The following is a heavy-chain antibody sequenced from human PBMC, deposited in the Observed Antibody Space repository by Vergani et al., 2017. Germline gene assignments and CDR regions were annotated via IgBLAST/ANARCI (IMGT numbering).Heavy chain of an antibody. CDR2: IWYDGSNK. Sequence: QVQLVESGGGVVQPGRSLRLSCAASGFTFSSYGMHWVRQAPGKGLEWVAVIWYDGSNKYYADSVKGRFTISRDNSKNTLYLQMNSLRAEDTAVYYCTRPFYSSSWYEPDYWGQGTLVTVSS. D-gene: IGHD6-13*01. V-gene: IGHV3-33*01. J-gene: IGHJ4*02. CDR3: TRPFYSSSWYEPDY. CDR1: GFTFSSYG.